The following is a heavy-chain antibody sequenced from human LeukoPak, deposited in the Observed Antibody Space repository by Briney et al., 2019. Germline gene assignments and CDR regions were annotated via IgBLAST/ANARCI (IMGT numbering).Heavy chain of an antibody. CDR2: IRSKAYGGTT. V-gene: IGHV3-49*04. CDR1: GFTFSGYS. D-gene: IGHD3-9*01. Sequence: GSLTLSCTASGFTFSGYSMNWVRQAPGKGLEWVGFIRSKAYGGTTEYAESVKGRFTISRDYSKSIAYLQMNSLKTEDTAVYYCTRARASILTGYYTPWGQGTLVTVSS. CDR3: TRARASILTGYYTP. J-gene: IGHJ5*02.